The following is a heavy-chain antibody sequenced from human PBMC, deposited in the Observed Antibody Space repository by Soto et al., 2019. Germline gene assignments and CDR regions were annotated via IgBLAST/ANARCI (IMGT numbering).Heavy chain of an antibody. CDR1: GYTFTSYG. V-gene: IGHV1-18*01. CDR2: ISAYNGNT. CDR3: AREPRQDYIWGSYRSSFDY. D-gene: IGHD3-16*02. J-gene: IGHJ4*02. Sequence: QVQLVQSGAEVKKPGASVKVSCKASGYTFTSYGISWVRQAPGQGLEWMGWISAYNGNTNYAQKLQGRVTMTTDTSTSTAYMELRSLRSDDTAVYYCAREPRQDYIWGSYRSSFDYWGQGTLVTVSS.